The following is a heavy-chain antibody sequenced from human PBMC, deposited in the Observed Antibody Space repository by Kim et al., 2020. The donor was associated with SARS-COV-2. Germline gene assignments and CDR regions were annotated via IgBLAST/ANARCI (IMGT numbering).Heavy chain of an antibody. CDR3: ASISQQLVG. D-gene: IGHD6-13*01. CDR2: SNK. Sequence: SNKYYADSVKGRFTISRDNSKNTLYLQMNSLRAEDTAVYYCASISQQLVGWGQGTLVTVSS. V-gene: IGHV3-30*01. J-gene: IGHJ4*02.